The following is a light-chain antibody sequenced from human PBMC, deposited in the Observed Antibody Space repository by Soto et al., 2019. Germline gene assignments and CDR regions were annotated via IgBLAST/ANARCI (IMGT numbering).Light chain of an antibody. CDR2: EVS. CDR1: SSDVGGYNY. V-gene: IGLV2-14*01. J-gene: IGLJ3*02. CDR3: SSYTTISTLEV. Sequence: QSALTQPASLSGSPGQSITISCTGTSSDVGGYNYVSWYQQHPGKAPKLMIYEVSNRPSGVSNRFSGSKSGNTASLTISGLQAEDEADYYCSSYTTISTLEVFGGGTTVTVL.